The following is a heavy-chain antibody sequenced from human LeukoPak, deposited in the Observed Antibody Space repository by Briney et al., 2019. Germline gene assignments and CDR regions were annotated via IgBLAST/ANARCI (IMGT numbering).Heavy chain of an antibody. CDR2: VYYSGST. Sequence: PSETLSLTCTVSGGSISTTNYYWGWIRQSPGKGLEWFGCVYYSGSTYYNPSLKSRVTISVDTSQNQFSLQLTSVTAADTAVYYCASRKLGNDYWGQGTLVTVSS. V-gene: IGHV4-39*07. D-gene: IGHD7-27*01. J-gene: IGHJ4*02. CDR3: ASRKLGNDY. CDR1: GGSISTTNYY.